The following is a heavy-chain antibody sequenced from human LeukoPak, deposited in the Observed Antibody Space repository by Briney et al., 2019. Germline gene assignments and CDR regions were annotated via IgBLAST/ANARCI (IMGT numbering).Heavy chain of an antibody. Sequence: PGRSLRLSCAASGFTFSSYAMHWVRQAPGKGLVWVAVISYDGSNKYYADSVKGRFTISRDNSKNTLYLQMNSLRAEDTAVYYCARGALRYFDWSRDYYYYNGMDVWGQGTTVTVSS. CDR2: ISYDGSNK. D-gene: IGHD3-9*01. CDR3: ARGALRYFDWSRDYYYYNGMDV. J-gene: IGHJ6*02. V-gene: IGHV3-30-3*01. CDR1: GFTFSSYA.